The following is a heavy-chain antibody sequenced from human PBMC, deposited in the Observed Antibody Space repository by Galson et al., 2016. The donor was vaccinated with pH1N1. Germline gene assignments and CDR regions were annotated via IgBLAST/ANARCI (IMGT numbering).Heavy chain of an antibody. V-gene: IGHV3-15*01. CDR2: IKSNGDGGTT. J-gene: IGHJ4*02. D-gene: IGHD2-15*01. CDR1: GFTFSNAW. Sequence: SLRLSCAGSGFTFSNAWMTWVRQAPGKGLEWVGRIKSNGDGGTTDYAAPVRGRFTISRADSKNTVFLQMNSLEIADTAVYYCATGGNFYNYWGQGTLLTVSS. CDR3: ATGGNFYNY.